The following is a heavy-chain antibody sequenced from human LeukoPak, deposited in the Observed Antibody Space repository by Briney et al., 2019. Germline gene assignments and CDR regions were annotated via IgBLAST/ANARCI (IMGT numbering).Heavy chain of an antibody. Sequence: SVNVPCQASVGSFSSHAICWLRQAPRQGLEWMGVIIPSFGTANYAQKFQPRVTITADNSTSTAYKELSSLRSEDTAVYYCARDAYGSGSYGGLYGMDVWGKGTTVSVSS. CDR3: ARDAYGSGSYGGLYGMDV. CDR2: IIPSFGTA. J-gene: IGHJ6*04. CDR1: VGSFSSHA. D-gene: IGHD3-10*01. V-gene: IGHV1-69*06.